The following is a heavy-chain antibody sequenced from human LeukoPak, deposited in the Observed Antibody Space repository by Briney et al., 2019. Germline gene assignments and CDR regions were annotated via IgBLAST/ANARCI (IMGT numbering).Heavy chain of an antibody. CDR3: ARAEWFYSSGWYLYFQH. CDR2: IFYSGST. D-gene: IGHD6-19*01. CDR1: GGSISSSSYY. V-gene: IGHV4-39*07. J-gene: IGHJ1*01. Sequence: PSETLSLTCTVSGGSISSSSYYWGWIRQPPGKGLEWIGNIFYSGSTYYSPSLRSRVTISLDTSRNQFSLRLSSVTAADTAVYYCARAEWFYSSGWYLYFQHWGQGTLVTVSS.